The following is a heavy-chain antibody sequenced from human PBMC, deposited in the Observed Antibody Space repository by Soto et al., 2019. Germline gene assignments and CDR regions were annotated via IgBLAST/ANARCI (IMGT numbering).Heavy chain of an antibody. CDR2: ISGSGGST. V-gene: IGHV3-23*01. CDR1: GFTFSSYA. D-gene: IGHD5-12*01. Sequence: EVQLLESGGGLVQPGGSLRLSCAASGFTFSSYAMSWVRQAPGKGLEWVSAISGSGGSTYYADSGKGRFTISRDNSKNALHLQMNSLRAEDTAVYYCAKPPETSLVAWAGFDYWGQGTLVTFSS. CDR3: AKPPETSLVAWAGFDY. J-gene: IGHJ4*02.